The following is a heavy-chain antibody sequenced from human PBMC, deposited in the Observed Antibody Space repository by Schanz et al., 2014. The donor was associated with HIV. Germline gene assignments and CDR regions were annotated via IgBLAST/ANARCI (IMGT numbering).Heavy chain of an antibody. CDR2: IIPMLGTA. CDR1: GGTFSSFA. J-gene: IGHJ4*02. CDR3: AGTPMITGAFDH. V-gene: IGHV1-69*06. D-gene: IGHD5-18*01. Sequence: QVQLVQSGAEVKKPGSSVKVSCKASGGTFSSFAISWVRQAPGQGLEWMGGIIPMLGTANYAQKFQGRVTIIADKSTSTVYMEMSSLRSEDTAVYYCAGTPMITGAFDHWGQGNLVTVSS.